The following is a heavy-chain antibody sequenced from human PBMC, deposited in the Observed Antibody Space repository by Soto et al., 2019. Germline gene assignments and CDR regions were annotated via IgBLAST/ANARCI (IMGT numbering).Heavy chain of an antibody. CDR2: IYYSGST. D-gene: IGHD3-22*01. J-gene: IGHJ4*02. CDR3: AKKPGYYYDSTGYHFDY. V-gene: IGHV4-59*12. Sequence: SETLSLTCVVSGGSLISYYCSWIRQPPGKGLELIGYIYYSGSTNYNPSLKSRVTISVDTSKNTLYLQMNSLRAEDTAVYYCAKKPGYYYDSTGYHFDYWGQGTLVTVSS. CDR1: GGSLISYY.